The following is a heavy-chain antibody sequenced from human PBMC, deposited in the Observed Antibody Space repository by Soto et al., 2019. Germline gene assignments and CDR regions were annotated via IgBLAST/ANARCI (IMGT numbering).Heavy chain of an antibody. CDR1: GFNFDNYY. V-gene: IGHV3-7*01. J-gene: IGHJ4*02. CDR2: INKDGSYS. Sequence: GSLRLSCAASGFNFDNYYMAWVRQAPGKGLEWVANINKDGSYSNYVDSLKGRFTISRDNAKNSLYLQMNNLRAEDSGVYFCARDTTGILDYWGQGTLVTVSS. D-gene: IGHD1-1*01. CDR3: ARDTTGILDY.